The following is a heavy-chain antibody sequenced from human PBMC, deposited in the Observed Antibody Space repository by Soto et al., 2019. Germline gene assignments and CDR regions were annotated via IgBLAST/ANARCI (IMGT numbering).Heavy chain of an antibody. CDR1: GGSISSYY. CDR2: IYYSGST. J-gene: IGHJ4*02. D-gene: IGHD1-1*01. V-gene: IGHV4-59*01. CDR3: ARGDLYNSPPEFHY. Sequence: SETLSLTCTVSGGSISSYYWSWIRQPPGKGLEWIGYIYYSGSTNYNPSLKSRVTISVDTSKNQFSLKLSSVTAADTAVYYCARGDLYNSPPEFHYWGQGTLVTVS.